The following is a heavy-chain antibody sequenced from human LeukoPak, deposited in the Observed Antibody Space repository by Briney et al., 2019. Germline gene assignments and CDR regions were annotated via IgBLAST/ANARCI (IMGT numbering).Heavy chain of an antibody. Sequence: SGGSLRLSCAASGFTFSSYWMSWVRQAPGKGLEWVANTKQDGSEKYYVDSVKGRFTISRDNAKNSLYLQMNSLRAEDTAVYYCARDLRLVPRRIFQHWGQGTLVTVSS. CDR3: ARDLRLVPRRIFQH. CDR2: TKQDGSEK. CDR1: GFTFSSYW. D-gene: IGHD3-16*01. V-gene: IGHV3-7*01. J-gene: IGHJ1*01.